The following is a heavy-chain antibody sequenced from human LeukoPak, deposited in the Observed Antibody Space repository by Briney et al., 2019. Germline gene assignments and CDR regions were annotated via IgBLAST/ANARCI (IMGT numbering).Heavy chain of an antibody. Sequence: SGTLSLTCAVSGGSISSSNWWSWVRQPPGKGLEWIGEIYHSGSTNYNPSLKSRVTISVDKSKNQFSLKLSSVTAADTAVYYCARDVGYCTNGVCYTGFDYWGQGTLVTVSS. CDR3: ARDVGYCTNGVCYTGFDY. CDR2: IYHSGST. J-gene: IGHJ4*02. CDR1: GGSISSSNW. V-gene: IGHV4-4*02. D-gene: IGHD2-8*01.